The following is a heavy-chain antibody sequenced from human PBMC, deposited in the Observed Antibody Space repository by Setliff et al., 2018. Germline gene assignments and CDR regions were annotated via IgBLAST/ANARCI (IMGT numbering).Heavy chain of an antibody. V-gene: IGHV2-70*04. D-gene: IGHD6-13*01. J-gene: IGHJ4*02. Sequence: ESGPTLVNPTQALTLTCTFSGFSLSTSGMRVSWIRQPPGKALEWLARIDWDDTKFYSTSLKTRLTISKDTSKKQVVLTMTNMDPVDTATYYCAQISASSSHFDYWGPGTLVTVSS. CDR3: AQISASSSHFDY. CDR1: GFSLSTSGMR. CDR2: IDWDDTK.